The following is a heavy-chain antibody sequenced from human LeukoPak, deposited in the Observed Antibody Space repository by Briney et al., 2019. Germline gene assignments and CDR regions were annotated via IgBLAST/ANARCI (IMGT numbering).Heavy chain of an antibody. V-gene: IGHV1-69*05. CDR3: ARDLYYDFWSGQDWFDP. D-gene: IGHD3-3*01. CDR1: GGTFSSYA. CDR2: IIPIFGTA. J-gene: IGHJ5*02. Sequence: SVKVSCKASGGTFSSYAISWVRQAPGQGLEWMGGIIPIFGTANYAQKFQGRVTITTDESTSTAYMELSSLRSEDTAVYYCARDLYYDFWSGQDWFDPWGQGTLVTV.